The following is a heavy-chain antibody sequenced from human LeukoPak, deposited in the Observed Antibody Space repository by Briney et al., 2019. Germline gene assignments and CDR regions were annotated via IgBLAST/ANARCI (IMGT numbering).Heavy chain of an antibody. Sequence: GGSLRLSCAASGFTFSSYAMSWVRQAPGKGLEWVSAISGSGGSTYYADSVKGRFTISRDNAKNSLYLQMNSLRAEDTAVYYCARDGNPVWYSSSWYNPFEDYWGQGTLVTVSS. D-gene: IGHD6-13*01. J-gene: IGHJ4*02. V-gene: IGHV3-23*01. CDR2: ISGSGGST. CDR3: ARDGNPVWYSSSWYNPFEDY. CDR1: GFTFSSYA.